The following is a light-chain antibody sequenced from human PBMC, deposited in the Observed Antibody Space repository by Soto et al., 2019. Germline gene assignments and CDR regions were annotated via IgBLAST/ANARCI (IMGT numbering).Light chain of an antibody. V-gene: IGKV3-20*01. CDR2: AAS. Sequence: EIVFTQSPGTLSLSPGVRATLSCRASQSVSSSYLAWYQQKPGQAPRLLIYAASSRATGIPDRFSGSGSGTDFTLTISRLEPEDFAVYYCQQYGSSPPLTFGGGTKVDIK. CDR3: QQYGSSPPLT. J-gene: IGKJ4*01. CDR1: QSVSSSY.